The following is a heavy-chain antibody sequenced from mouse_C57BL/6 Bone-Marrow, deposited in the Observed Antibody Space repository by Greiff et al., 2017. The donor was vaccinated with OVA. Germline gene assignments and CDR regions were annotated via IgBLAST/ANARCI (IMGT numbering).Heavy chain of an antibody. V-gene: IGHV1-54*01. J-gene: IGHJ2*01. D-gene: IGHD1-1*01. CDR3: ARDTTVAVDH. CDR1: GYAFTNYL. Sequence: VQLQQSGAELVRPGTSVKVSCKASGYAFTNYLIEWVKQRPGQGLEWIGVINPGSGGTNYNEKFKGKATLTADKSSSTAYMQLSSLPSEDSAVYFCARDTTVAVDHWGQGTTLTVSA. CDR2: INPGSGGT.